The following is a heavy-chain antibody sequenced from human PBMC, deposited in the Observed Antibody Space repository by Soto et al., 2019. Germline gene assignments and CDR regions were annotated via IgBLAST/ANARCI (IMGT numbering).Heavy chain of an antibody. CDR2: AHHSGRT. Sequence: PSETLSLTCAVSGASISSAFWWTWVRQPPGKGLEWIGEAHHSGRTNYNPSLKSRVTISVDRSQNHFSLQLTSVTAADTAVYYCARSEATALDYWGQGTLVTVSS. J-gene: IGHJ4*02. V-gene: IGHV4-4*02. CDR1: GASISSAFW. CDR3: ARSEATALDY.